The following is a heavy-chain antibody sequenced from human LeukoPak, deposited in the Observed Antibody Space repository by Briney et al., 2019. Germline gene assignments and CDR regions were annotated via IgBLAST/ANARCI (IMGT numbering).Heavy chain of an antibody. J-gene: IGHJ3*02. CDR2: INPSGGST. Sequence: ASVKASCKASGYTFTSYYMHWVRQAPGQGLEWMGIINPSGGSTSYAQKFQGRVTMTRDTSTSTVYMELSSLRSEDTAVYYCARSVNPTDAFDIWGQGTMVTVSS. CDR3: ARSVNPTDAFDI. V-gene: IGHV1-46*01. CDR1: GYTFTSYY.